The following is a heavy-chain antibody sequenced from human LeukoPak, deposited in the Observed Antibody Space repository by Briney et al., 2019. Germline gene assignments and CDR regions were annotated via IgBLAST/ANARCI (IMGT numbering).Heavy chain of an antibody. J-gene: IGHJ3*02. CDR3: AKGHVVPAANGAFDT. V-gene: IGHV3-9*01. CDR1: GFTFSSYS. CDR2: ISWNSGSI. Sequence: GGSLRLSCAASGFTFSSYSMNWVRQAPGKGLEWVSGISWNSGSIGYADSVKGRFTISRDNAKNSLYLQMNSLRAEDTALYYCAKGHVVPAANGAFDTWGQGTMVTVSS. D-gene: IGHD2-2*01.